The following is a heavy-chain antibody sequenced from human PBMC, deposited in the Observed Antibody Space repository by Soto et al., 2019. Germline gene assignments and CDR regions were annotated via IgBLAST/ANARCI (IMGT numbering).Heavy chain of an antibody. CDR3: AKAGNDYVWGSYRFFDY. J-gene: IGHJ4*02. CDR2: ISYDGSNK. D-gene: IGHD3-16*02. Sequence: PGGSLRLSCAASGFTFSSYGMHWVRQAPGKWLEWVAVISYDGSNKYYADSVKGRFTISRDNSKNTLYLQMNSLRAEDTAVYYCAKAGNDYVWGSYRFFDYWGQGXLVTVYS. V-gene: IGHV3-30*18. CDR1: GFTFSSYG.